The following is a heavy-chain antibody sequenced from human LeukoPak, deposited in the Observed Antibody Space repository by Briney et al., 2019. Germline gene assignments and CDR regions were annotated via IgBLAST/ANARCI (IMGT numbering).Heavy chain of an antibody. CDR3: ARTDYHGSGWYGDFDY. CDR1: GGTFSSYA. Sequence: SVKVSCKASGGTFSSYAISWVRQAPGRGLEWMGGIIPIFGTANYAQKFQGRVTITTDESTSTAYMELSSLRSEDTAVYYCARTDYHGSGWYGDFDYWGQGTLVTVSS. CDR2: IIPIFGTA. D-gene: IGHD6-19*01. V-gene: IGHV1-69*05. J-gene: IGHJ4*02.